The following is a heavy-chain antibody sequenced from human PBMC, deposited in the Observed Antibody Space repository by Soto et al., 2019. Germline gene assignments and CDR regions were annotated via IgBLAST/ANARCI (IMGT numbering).Heavy chain of an antibody. CDR2: ISSSGSTI. CDR3: ARGRSHHSDYFDY. V-gene: IGHV3-48*03. J-gene: IGHJ4*02. Sequence: GGSLRLSCASSGFTFSSYEMNWVRQAPGKGLEWVSYISSSGSTIYYADSMKGRFTISRDDAKNSLYLQMTSLRAEDTAVYYCARGRSHHSDYFDYWGQGTLVTVSS. CDR1: GFTFSSYE.